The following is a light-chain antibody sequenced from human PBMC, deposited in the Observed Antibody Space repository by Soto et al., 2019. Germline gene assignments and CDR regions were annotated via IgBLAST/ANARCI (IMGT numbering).Light chain of an antibody. CDR2: DAS. Sequence: DIQVTQSPSSVSESVGDRVTITCPASQDISNYLNWYQQKLGKAPKLLIYDASNLETGVPSRFSGSGSGSDFALTITNLQPEDFATYYCLQDYSSPITVGQGTRLEIK. V-gene: IGKV1-33*01. CDR3: LQDYSSPIT. J-gene: IGKJ5*01. CDR1: QDISNY.